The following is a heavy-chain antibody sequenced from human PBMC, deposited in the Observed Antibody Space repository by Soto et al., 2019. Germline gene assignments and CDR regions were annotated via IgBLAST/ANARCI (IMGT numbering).Heavy chain of an antibody. J-gene: IGHJ3*02. D-gene: IGHD3-9*01. CDR1: GYTFTSYG. V-gene: IGHV1-18*04. CDR3: ARVSYDILTGYPDRDAFDI. CDR2: ISAYNGNT. Sequence: ASVKVSCKASGYTFTSYGISWVRQAPGQGLEWMGWISAYNGNTNYAQKLQGRVTMTTDTSTSTAYMELRSLRSDDTAVYYCARVSYDILTGYPDRDAFDIWGQGTMVTVSS.